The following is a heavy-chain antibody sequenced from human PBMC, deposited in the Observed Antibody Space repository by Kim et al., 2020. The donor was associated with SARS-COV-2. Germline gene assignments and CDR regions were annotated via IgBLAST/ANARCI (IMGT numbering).Heavy chain of an antibody. J-gene: IGHJ6*02. CDR3: ARTRSSSGYFLYGMDV. Sequence: GESLKISCEGSGYTFTTYWIAWVRQMPGKGLEWMGIIYPADSDTRYSPSFQGQVTISADKSISTAYMQWSSLRASDTAIYYCARTRSSSGYFLYGMDVWGQGTTVTVSS. V-gene: IGHV5-51*01. CDR1: GYTFTTYW. D-gene: IGHD3-22*01. CDR2: IYPADSDT.